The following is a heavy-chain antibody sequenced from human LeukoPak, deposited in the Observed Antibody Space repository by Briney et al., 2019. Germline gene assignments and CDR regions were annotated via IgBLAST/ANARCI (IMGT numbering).Heavy chain of an antibody. J-gene: IGHJ4*02. CDR3: ARDNTATFDY. D-gene: IGHD5-18*01. CDR2: ISYDGSNK. V-gene: IGHV3-30-3*01. Sequence: GRSLRLSCAASGFTFSSYAMHWVRQAPGKGLEWVAVISYDGSNKYYADSVKGRFTISRDNSKNTLYLQMNSLRAEDTAVYYCARDNTATFDYWGQGTLVTVFS. CDR1: GFTFSSYA.